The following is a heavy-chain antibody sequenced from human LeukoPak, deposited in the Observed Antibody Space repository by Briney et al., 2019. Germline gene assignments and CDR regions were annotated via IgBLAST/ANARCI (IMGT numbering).Heavy chain of an antibody. CDR1: GYTFTGYY. CDR3: ARDNSVGDIAWWFDP. V-gene: IGHV1-46*01. J-gene: IGHJ5*02. CDR2: INPTGTGT. D-gene: IGHD3-10*01. Sequence: GASVKVSCKASGYTFTGYYMHWVRQAPGQGLEWIGLINPTGTGTLYAQKSQGRVTMTRDMSTSTDYMELSSLRSEDTAVYYCARDNSVGDIAWWFDPWGQGTLVTVSS.